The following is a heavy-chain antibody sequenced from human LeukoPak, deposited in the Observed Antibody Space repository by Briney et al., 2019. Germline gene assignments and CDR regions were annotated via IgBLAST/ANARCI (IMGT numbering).Heavy chain of an antibody. J-gene: IGHJ5*02. V-gene: IGHV3-30*03. D-gene: IGHD3-10*01. CDR2: ISYDGSNK. Sequence: GGSLRLSCAASGFTFSSYGMHWVRQAPGKGLEWVAVISYDGSNKYYADSVKGRFTISRDNSKNTLYLQMNSLRAEDTAVYYCGGVRGQIDPWGQGTLVSGST. CDR3: GGVRGQIDP. CDR1: GFTFSSYG.